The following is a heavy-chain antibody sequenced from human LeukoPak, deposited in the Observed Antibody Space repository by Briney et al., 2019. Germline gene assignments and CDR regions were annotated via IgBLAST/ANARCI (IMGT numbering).Heavy chain of an antibody. CDR2: MNPNSGNT. J-gene: IGHJ5*02. CDR3: ARDRSDYGDYYWFDP. Sequence: GASVKVSCKASGYTFTSYDINWVRQATGQGLEWMGWMNPNSGNTGYAQKFQGRVTMTRNTSISTAYMELSSLRSEDTAVYYCARDRSDYGDYYWFDPWGQGTLVTVSS. V-gene: IGHV1-8*01. CDR1: GYTFTSYD. D-gene: IGHD4-17*01.